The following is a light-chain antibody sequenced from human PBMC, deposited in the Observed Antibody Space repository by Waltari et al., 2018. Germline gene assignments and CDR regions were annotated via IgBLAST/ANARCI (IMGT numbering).Light chain of an antibody. CDR3: QQYDGSILT. Sequence: LVLTQSPDTLSLSPGQRATLSCRASQTINNNFLFWYQQKPGQAPRLLIHGASSRATGFPDRFSGSGSGTDFTLTISRLEPEDVAVYYCQQYDGSILTFGGGTKVEI. CDR1: QTINNNF. V-gene: IGKV3-20*01. CDR2: GAS. J-gene: IGKJ4*01.